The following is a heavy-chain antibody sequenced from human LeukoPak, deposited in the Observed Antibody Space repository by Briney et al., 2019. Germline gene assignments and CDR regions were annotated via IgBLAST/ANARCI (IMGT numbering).Heavy chain of an antibody. CDR1: GYTFTSYG. J-gene: IGHJ5*02. V-gene: IGHV1-69*13. D-gene: IGHD2-21*02. CDR3: ARDGYCGGDCYRWGPGYGFDG. CDR2: IIPIFGTA. Sequence: GASVKVSCKASGYTFTSYGISWVRQAPGQGLEWMGGIIPIFGTANYAQKFQGRVAITADESTSTAYMELSSLRSEDTAVYYCARDGYCGGDCYRWGPGYGFDGWGQGTLVTVSS.